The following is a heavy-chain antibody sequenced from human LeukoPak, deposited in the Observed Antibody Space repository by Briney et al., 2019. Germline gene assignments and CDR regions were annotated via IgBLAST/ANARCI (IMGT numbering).Heavy chain of an antibody. D-gene: IGHD6-19*01. CDR1: GYTFTGYY. Sequence: ASVKVSCKASGYTFTGYYMHWVRQAPGQRLEWMGWINPNSGGTNYAQKFQGRVTMTRDTSISTAYMELSRLRSDDTAVYYCARDLMAGLSPNCWFDPWGQGTLVTVSS. CDR3: ARDLMAGLSPNCWFDP. CDR2: INPNSGGT. J-gene: IGHJ5*02. V-gene: IGHV1-2*02.